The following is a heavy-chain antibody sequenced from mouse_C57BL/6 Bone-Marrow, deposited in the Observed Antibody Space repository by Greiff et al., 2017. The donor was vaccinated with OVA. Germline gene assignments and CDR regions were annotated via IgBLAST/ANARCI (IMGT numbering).Heavy chain of an antibody. Sequence: VQLKESGPGLVKPSQSLSLTCSVTGYSITSGYYWNWIRQFPGNKLEWMGYISYDGSNNYNPSLKNRISITRDTSKNQFFLKLNSVTTEDTATYYCARGLLGYAMDYWGQGTSVTVSS. D-gene: IGHD2-3*01. J-gene: IGHJ4*01. CDR3: ARGLLGYAMDY. V-gene: IGHV3-6*01. CDR2: ISYDGSN. CDR1: GYSITSGYY.